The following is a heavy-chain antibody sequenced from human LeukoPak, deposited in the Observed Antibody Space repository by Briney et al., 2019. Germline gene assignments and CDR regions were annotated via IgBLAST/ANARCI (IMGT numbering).Heavy chain of an antibody. Sequence: GGSLRLSCAASGFTFSNYAMSWVRQAPGKGLEWVSVISGSGGSTYYADSVKGRFTISRDNAKNSLYLQMNSLRAEDTAVYYCSDSSGEWGQGTLVTVSS. CDR2: ISGSGGST. D-gene: IGHD3-22*01. CDR1: GFTFSNYA. CDR3: SDSSGE. J-gene: IGHJ4*02. V-gene: IGHV3-23*01.